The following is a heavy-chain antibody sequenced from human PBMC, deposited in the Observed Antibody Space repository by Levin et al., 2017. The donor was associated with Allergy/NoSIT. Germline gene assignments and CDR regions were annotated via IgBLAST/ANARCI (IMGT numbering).Heavy chain of an antibody. V-gene: IGHV4-61*01. CDR1: GGSVSSGSYY. CDR3: ARGRGWYFDY. J-gene: IGHJ4*02. Sequence: SQTLSLTCTVSGGSVSSGSYYWSWIWQPPGKGLEWIGYIYYSGSTNYNPSLKSRVTISVDTSKNQFSLKLSSVTAADTAVYYCARGRGWYFDYWGQGTLVTVSS. CDR2: IYYSGST. D-gene: IGHD6-19*01.